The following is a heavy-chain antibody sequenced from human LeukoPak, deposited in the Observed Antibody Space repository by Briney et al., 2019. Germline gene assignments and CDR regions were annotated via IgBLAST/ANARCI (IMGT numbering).Heavy chain of an antibody. CDR1: GFTFSSYS. J-gene: IGHJ3*02. D-gene: IGHD6-19*01. CDR3: ARGIRGWYGSAFDI. Sequence: GGSLRLSCAASGFTFSSYSMNWVRQAPGKGLEWVSYISSSSSTIYYADSVKGRFTISRDNAKNSLYLQMNSLRAEDTAVYYCARGIRGWYGSAFDIWGQGTMVTVSS. V-gene: IGHV3-48*01. CDR2: ISSSSSTI.